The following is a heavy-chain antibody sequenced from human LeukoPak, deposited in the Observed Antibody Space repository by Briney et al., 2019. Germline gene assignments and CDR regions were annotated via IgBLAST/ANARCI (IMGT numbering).Heavy chain of an antibody. V-gene: IGHV1-2*02. D-gene: IGHD4-17*01. CDR1: GYTFTGYY. J-gene: IGHJ4*02. CDR2: INPNSGGT. CDR3: ATGDYGDYVGFHRGASDDY. Sequence: ASVKVSCKASGYTFTGYYMHWVRQAPGQGLEWMGWINPNSGGTNYAQKFQGRVTMTRDTSISTAYMELSRLRSDDTAVYYCATGDYGDYVGFHRGASDDYWGQGTLVTVSS.